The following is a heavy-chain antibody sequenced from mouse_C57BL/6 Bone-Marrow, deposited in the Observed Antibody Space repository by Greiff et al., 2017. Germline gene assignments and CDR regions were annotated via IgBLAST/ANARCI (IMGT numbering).Heavy chain of an antibody. CDR2: IDPANGNT. D-gene: IGHD2-4*01. V-gene: IGHV14-3*01. CDR3: ARWRGYDYDEGFFDG. Sequence: VQLQQSVAELVRPGASVKLSCTASGFNIKNTYMHWVKQRPEQGLEWIGRIDPANGNTKYAPKFQGKATITADTSSNTAYLQLSSLTSEDTAIYYCARWRGYDYDEGFFDGWGQGTTLTVSS. J-gene: IGHJ2*01. CDR1: GFNIKNTY.